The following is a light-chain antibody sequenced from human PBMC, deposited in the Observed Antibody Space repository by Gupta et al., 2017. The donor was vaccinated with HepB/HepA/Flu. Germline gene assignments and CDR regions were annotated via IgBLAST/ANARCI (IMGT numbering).Light chain of an antibody. V-gene: IGKV4-1*01. CDR3: QQYYSTPYT. CDR1: QSVLYSSNNKNY. J-gene: IGKJ2*01. Sequence: DIVMTQSPDLLAVSLGERATINCKSSQSVLYSSNNKNYLAWYQQKPGQPPKLLIYWVSTRESGVPDRFSGSGSGTDFTLTISSLQAEDVEIYYCQQYYSTPYTFGQGTKLEIK. CDR2: WVS.